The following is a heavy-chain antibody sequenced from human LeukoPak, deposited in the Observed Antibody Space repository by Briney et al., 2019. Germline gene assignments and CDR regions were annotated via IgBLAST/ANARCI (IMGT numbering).Heavy chain of an antibody. V-gene: IGHV3-30*04. D-gene: IGHD6-13*01. Sequence: GGSLRLSCAGTGFTFNNYAMHWVRQAPGEGLECVAVISRDGTDQFYADSVKGRLTISRDNSQSTLYLYMNSLTTEDTALYYCARAVPAPGTPENAFDIWGQGTVVTVSS. CDR1: GFTFNNYA. CDR2: ISRDGTDQ. J-gene: IGHJ3*02. CDR3: ARAVPAPGTPENAFDI.